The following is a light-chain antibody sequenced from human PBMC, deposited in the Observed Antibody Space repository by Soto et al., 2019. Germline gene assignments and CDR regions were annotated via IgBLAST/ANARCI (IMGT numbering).Light chain of an antibody. CDR2: DTN. CDR3: FLSYGGDREV. Sequence: QAVVTQEPSLTVSPGGTVTLTWGTSTGAVTSGPSPDWFQQKPGQAPRTLIYDTNNKHSWTPARFSGSLLGGKAALTLSGAQPEDAAEYYCFLSYGGDREVFGAGTTLTVL. CDR1: TGAVTSGPS. J-gene: IGLJ2*01. V-gene: IGLV7-46*01.